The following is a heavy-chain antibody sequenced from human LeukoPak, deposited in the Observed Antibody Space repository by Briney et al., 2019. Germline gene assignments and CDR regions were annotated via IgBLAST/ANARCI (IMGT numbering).Heavy chain of an antibody. CDR3: ARGLGYYYDSSGYYTHFDY. D-gene: IGHD3-22*01. Sequence: SETLSLTCAVSGYSISSGYYWGWIRQPPGKGLEWIGSIYHSGSTYYNPSLKSRVTISVDTSKNQFSLKLSSVTAADTAVYYCARGLGYYYDSSGYYTHFDYWGQGTLVTVSS. CDR2: IYHSGST. CDR1: GYSISSGYY. V-gene: IGHV4-38-2*01. J-gene: IGHJ4*02.